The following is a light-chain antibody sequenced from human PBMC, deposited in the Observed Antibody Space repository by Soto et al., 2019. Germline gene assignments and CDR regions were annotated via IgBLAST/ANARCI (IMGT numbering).Light chain of an antibody. CDR1: TSNIGNNY. J-gene: IGLJ1*01. V-gene: IGLV1-47*01. CDR3: AAGDDSLSFYYV. CDR2: RNN. Sequence: QSALTQPPSASETPGQRVTISCSGSTSNIGNNYVYWYQQLPGTAPKLLIYRNNQRPSGVPDRFSGSKSGTSASLAISGLRSEDEAVFYWAAGDDSLSFYYVFGMGPKFTAL.